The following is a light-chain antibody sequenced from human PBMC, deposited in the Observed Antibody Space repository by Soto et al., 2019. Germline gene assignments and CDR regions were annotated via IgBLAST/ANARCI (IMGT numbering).Light chain of an antibody. CDR1: SGSVSTSYY. J-gene: IGLJ2*01. CDR2: STN. Sequence: QTVVTQEPSFSVSPGGTVTLTCGLSSGSVSTSYYPSWYQQTPGQAPRTLIYSTNTRSSGVPDRLSGSILGNKAALTITGAQADDESHYYCVLYMGSVVFGGGTKVTVL. V-gene: IGLV8-61*01. CDR3: VLYMGSVV.